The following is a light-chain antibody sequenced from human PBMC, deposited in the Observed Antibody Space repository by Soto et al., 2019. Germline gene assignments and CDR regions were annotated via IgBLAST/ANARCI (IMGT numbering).Light chain of an antibody. V-gene: IGKV3-11*01. CDR3: QQRGNWPWT. J-gene: IGKJ1*01. CDR1: RRVTGT. CDR2: DAS. Sequence: EIVLTQSPATLSLSPGERATLSSGAGRRVTGTLAWYQQKPGQAPRLLIYDASNRATGIPARFSGSGSGTDFTLTISSLEPEDFAVYYCQQRGNWPWTFGQGTKVEIK.